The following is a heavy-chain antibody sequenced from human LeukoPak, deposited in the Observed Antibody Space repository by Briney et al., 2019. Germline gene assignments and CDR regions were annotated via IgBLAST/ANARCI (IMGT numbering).Heavy chain of an antibody. J-gene: IGHJ4*02. CDR1: GGSFSGYY. CDR2: INHSGST. Sequence: SETLSLNCAVYGGSFSGYYWSWIRQPPGKGLEWIGEINHSGSTNYNPSLKSRVTISVDTSKNQFSLKLSSVTAADTAVYYCARGIRITMVRGVLYYFDYWGQGTLVTVSS. CDR3: ARGIRITMVRGVLYYFDY. V-gene: IGHV4-34*01. D-gene: IGHD3-10*01.